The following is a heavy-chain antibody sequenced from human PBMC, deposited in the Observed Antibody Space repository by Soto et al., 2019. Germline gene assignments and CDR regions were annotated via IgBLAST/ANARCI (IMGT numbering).Heavy chain of an antibody. J-gene: IGHJ6*02. D-gene: IGHD1-1*01. V-gene: IGHV1-69*02. CDR1: GGTFSSYT. CDR3: AKIGTGTTPTGYYYYGMDV. Sequence: GASVKVSCKASGGTFSSYTISWVRQAPGQGLEWMGRIIPILGIANYAQKFQGRVTITADKSTSTAYMELSSLRSEDTAVYYCAKIGTGTTPTGYYYYGMDVWGQGTTVTVS. CDR2: IIPILGIA.